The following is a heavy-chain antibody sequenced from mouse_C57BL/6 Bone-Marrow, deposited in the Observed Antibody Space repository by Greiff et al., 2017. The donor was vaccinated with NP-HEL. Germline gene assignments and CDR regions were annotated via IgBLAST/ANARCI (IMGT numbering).Heavy chain of an antibody. Sequence: QVQLKESGAELARPGASVKMSCKASGYTFTSYTMHWVKQRPGQGLDWIGYINPSSGYTKYNQKFKDKATLTADKSSSTAYMQLSSLTSEDSAVYYCARAGDYDYDGYDVDYWGQGTTLTVSS. V-gene: IGHV1-4*01. D-gene: IGHD2-4*01. CDR1: GYTFTSYT. J-gene: IGHJ2*01. CDR2: INPSSGYT. CDR3: ARAGDYDYDGYDVDY.